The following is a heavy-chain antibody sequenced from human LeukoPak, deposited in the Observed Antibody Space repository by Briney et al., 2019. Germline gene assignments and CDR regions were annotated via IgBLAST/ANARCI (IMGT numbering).Heavy chain of an antibody. J-gene: IGHJ4*02. CDR2: IRYDGSEK. CDR3: AKGYDYHFDY. CDR1: GFTFSSYG. D-gene: IGHD3-16*01. Sequence: GGSLRLSCAASGFTFSSYGMHWVRQAPGKGLQWVAFIRYDGSEKYYVDSVKGRFSISKDNSKNTLYLQMNSLRDEDTAVYYCAKGYDYHFDYWGQGTLVTVST. V-gene: IGHV3-30*02.